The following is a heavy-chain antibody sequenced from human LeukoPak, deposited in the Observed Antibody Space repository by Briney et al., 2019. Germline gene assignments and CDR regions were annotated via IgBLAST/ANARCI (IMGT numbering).Heavy chain of an antibody. Sequence: SETLSLTCTVSGGSISSYYWSWIRQPPGKGLEWIGYIYYSGSTNYNPSLKSRVTISVDTSKNQFSLKLSSVTAADTAVYYCARASDYGDYDGWYFDLWGRGTLVTVSS. V-gene: IGHV4-59*01. CDR2: IYYSGST. J-gene: IGHJ2*01. CDR3: ARASDYGDYDGWYFDL. CDR1: GGSISSYY. D-gene: IGHD4-17*01.